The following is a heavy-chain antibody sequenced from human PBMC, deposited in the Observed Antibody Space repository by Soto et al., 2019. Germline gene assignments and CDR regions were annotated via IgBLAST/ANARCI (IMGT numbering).Heavy chain of an antibody. CDR1: GFTFSDSY. V-gene: IGHV3-11*01. Sequence: GGSLRLSCAASGFTFSDSYMSWIRQAPGKGLEWISYITFSGNTVYYADSLKGRFTISRDNAKNSLYLQMNRLRAEDTAVYYCARVSWREKYGMDVWGRGTTVTVSS. CDR2: ITFSGNTV. J-gene: IGHJ6*02. CDR3: ARVSWREKYGMDV.